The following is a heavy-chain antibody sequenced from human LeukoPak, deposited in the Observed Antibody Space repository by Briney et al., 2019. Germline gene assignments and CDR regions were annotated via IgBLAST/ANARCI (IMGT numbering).Heavy chain of an antibody. CDR3: AKVRAPSGWFNSDY. Sequence: PGGSLRLSCAASGFTFSSYWMSWVRQAPGKGLEWVANIKQDGSEKYYVDSVKGRFTISRDNAKNSLYLQMNSLRADDTAVYYCAKVRAPSGWFNSDYWGQGTLVTVSS. J-gene: IGHJ4*02. CDR1: GFTFSSYW. D-gene: IGHD6-19*01. CDR2: IKQDGSEK. V-gene: IGHV3-7*01.